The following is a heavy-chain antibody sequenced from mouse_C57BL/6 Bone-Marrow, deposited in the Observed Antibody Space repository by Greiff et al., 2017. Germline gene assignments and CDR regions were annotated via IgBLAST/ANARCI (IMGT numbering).Heavy chain of an antibody. Sequence: EVKLMESGAELVQPGASVKLSCTASGFNIKAYYMHWVKQRTEQGLEWIGRIDPENGDTTSAPKFQGKATIPAHTSSYTTYLQLSSLTSEDTAVYYCARGTTAFDVWGTGTTVTVSS. CDR1: GFNIKAYY. CDR3: ARGTTAFDV. D-gene: IGHD1-2*01. CDR2: IDPENGDT. V-gene: IGHV14-2*01. J-gene: IGHJ1*03.